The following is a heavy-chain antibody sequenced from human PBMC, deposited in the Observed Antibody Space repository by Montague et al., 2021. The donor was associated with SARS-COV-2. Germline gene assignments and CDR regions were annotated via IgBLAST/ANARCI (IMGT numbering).Heavy chain of an antibody. V-gene: IGHV3-30-3*01. D-gene: IGHD1-26*01. CDR2: ISYDGSNK. CDR3: ARAYSGSYYGAFDI. J-gene: IGHJ3*02. CDR1: GFTFSSYA. Sequence: LRLSCAASGFTFSSYAMHWVRQAPGKGLEWVAVISYDGSNKYYADSVKGRFTISRDNSKNTLYLQMNSLRAEDTAVYYCARAYSGSYYGAFDIWGQGTMVTVSS.